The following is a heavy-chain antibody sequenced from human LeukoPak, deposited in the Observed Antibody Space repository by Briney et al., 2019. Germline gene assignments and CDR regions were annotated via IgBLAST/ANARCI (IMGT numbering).Heavy chain of an antibody. J-gene: IGHJ4*02. D-gene: IGHD1-14*01. CDR2: IRSKANNYAT. CDR3: TTIDEVNRKLDY. Sequence: GGSLRLSCAASGFTFSGSAIHWVRQASGKGLEWVGRIRSKANNYATAYAESVKGRFTISRDDSKNTAYLQMDSLKAEDTAVYYCTTIDEVNRKLDYWGQGTLVTVSS. V-gene: IGHV3-73*01. CDR1: GFTFSGSA.